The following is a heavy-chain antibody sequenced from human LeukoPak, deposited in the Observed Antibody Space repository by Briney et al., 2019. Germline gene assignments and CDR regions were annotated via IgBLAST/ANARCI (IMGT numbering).Heavy chain of an antibody. CDR2: IYHSGGT. V-gene: IGHV4-59*01. D-gene: IGHD6-19*01. J-gene: IGHJ2*01. CDR3: ARRDSGGYGYFDL. Sequence: PSETLSLTCTVSGGTIRSYYWSWIRQPPGKGLEWIGYIYHSGGTSYNPSLKSRVTISVDTSKNQFSLRLTSLTAADTAVYYCARRDSGGYGYFDLWGRGTLVTVSS. CDR1: GGTIRSYY.